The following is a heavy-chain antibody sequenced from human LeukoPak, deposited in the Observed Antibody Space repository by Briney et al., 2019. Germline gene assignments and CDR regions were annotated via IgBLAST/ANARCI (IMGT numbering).Heavy chain of an antibody. Sequence: GGSLRLSCTASGFTFGDCAMSWFRQAPGKGLEWVGFIRSKAYGGTTEYAASVKGRFTISRDDSKSIAYLQMNSLKTEDTAVYYCTRHADIAAAGTHDFFYWGQGTLVTVSS. V-gene: IGHV3-49*03. CDR3: TRHADIAAAGTHDFFY. D-gene: IGHD6-13*01. CDR1: GFTFGDCA. J-gene: IGHJ4*02. CDR2: IRSKAYGGTT.